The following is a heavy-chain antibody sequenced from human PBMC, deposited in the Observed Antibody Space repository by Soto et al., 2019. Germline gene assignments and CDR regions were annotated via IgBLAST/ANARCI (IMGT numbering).Heavy chain of an antibody. V-gene: IGHV4-39*01. CDR2: IYYSGNT. J-gene: IGHJ4*02. D-gene: IGHD3-10*01. Sequence: PSETLSLTCTVSGGSISSSSYYWGWIRQPPGKGLEWIGSIYYSGNTYYNPSLKSRVTISVDTAKNQFSLKLSSVTAADTAVYYCARQYFGGSGSYYNRPFDVWGQGTLVTVSS. CDR1: GGSISSSSYY. CDR3: ARQYFGGSGSYYNRPFDV.